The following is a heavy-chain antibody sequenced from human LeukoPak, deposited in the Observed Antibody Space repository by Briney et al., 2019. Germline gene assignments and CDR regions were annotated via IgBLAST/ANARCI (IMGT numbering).Heavy chain of an antibody. V-gene: IGHV3-72*01. CDR3: AREGKRITMVRGVITPRGYYFMDV. D-gene: IGHD3-10*01. CDR2: TRNKANSYTT. J-gene: IGHJ6*03. CDR1: GFTFSSYS. Sequence: PGGSLRLFCAASGFTFSSYSMDWVRQAPGKGLEWVGRTRNKANSYTTEYAASVKGRFTISRDDSKNSLYLQINSLKTEDTAVYYCAREGKRITMVRGVITPRGYYFMDVWGRGTTVTVSS.